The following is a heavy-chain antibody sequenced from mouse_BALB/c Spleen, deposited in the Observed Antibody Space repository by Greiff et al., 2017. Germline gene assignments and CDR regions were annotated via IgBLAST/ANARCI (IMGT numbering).Heavy chain of an antibody. D-gene: IGHD2-3*01. CDR1: GYSITSDYA. V-gene: IGHV3-2*02. CDR2: ISYSGST. Sequence: DVQLQESGPGLVKPSQSLSLTCTVTGYSITSDYAWNWIRQFPGNKLVWMGYISYSGSTSYNPSLKSRISITRDTSKNQFFLQLNSVTTEDTATYYCAREGYYWFAYWGQGTLVTVSA. CDR3: AREGYYWFAY. J-gene: IGHJ3*01.